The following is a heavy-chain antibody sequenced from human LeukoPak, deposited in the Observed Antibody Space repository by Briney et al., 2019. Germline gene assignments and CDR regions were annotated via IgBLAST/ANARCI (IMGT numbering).Heavy chain of an antibody. CDR2: IYHSGST. CDR3: ASFFSMVRGVPFDY. D-gene: IGHD3-10*01. V-gene: IGHV4-38-2*01. Sequence: PSETLSLTCADSGYSISSGYYWGWIRQPPGNGLEWIGSIYHSGSTYYNPSLKSRVSISVDTSKNQFSLKLSSVTAADTAVYYCASFFSMVRGVPFDYWGQGTLVTVSS. J-gene: IGHJ4*02. CDR1: GYSISSGYY.